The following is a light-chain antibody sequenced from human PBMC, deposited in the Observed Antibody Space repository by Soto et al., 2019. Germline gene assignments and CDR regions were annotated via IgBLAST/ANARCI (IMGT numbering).Light chain of an antibody. CDR2: KAS. CDR1: QSINTW. V-gene: IGKV1-5*03. Sequence: DIQMTQSPSTLSASVGDRVVITCRASQSINTWLAWYQQTPGKAPKLLIYKASTLESGVPSRFSGSGSGTEFTLIISNLQPDDFATYYCQQYNNSPYIFGQGTKLEIK. J-gene: IGKJ2*01. CDR3: QQYNNSPYI.